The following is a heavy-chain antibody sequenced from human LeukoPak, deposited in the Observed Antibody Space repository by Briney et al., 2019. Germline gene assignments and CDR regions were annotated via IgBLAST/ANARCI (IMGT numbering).Heavy chain of an antibody. Sequence: SETLSLTCAVSGGSISSSNWWSWVRPPPGKGLEWIGEIYHSGSTNYNPSLKSRVTISVDKSKNQFSLKLSSVTAADTAVYYCARVRFNSYGSHYYYYYMDVWGKGTTVTVSS. V-gene: IGHV4-4*02. J-gene: IGHJ6*03. CDR3: ARVRFNSYGSHYYYYYMDV. CDR1: GGSISSSNW. CDR2: IYHSGST. D-gene: IGHD5-18*01.